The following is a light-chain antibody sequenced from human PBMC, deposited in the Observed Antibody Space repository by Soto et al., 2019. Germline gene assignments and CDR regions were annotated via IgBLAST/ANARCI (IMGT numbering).Light chain of an antibody. V-gene: IGKV3-20*01. CDR3: QQYGSSPPYT. J-gene: IGKJ2*01. CDR2: GAS. Sequence: EIVLTQSPGTLSLSPGERATLSCRASQSGSSSYLAWYQQKPGKAPRLLIYGASSRATGIPDRFSGSGSGTDCTLTIRRLEPEAIAVYYCQQYGSSPPYTFGQGTTLEIK. CDR1: QSGSSSY.